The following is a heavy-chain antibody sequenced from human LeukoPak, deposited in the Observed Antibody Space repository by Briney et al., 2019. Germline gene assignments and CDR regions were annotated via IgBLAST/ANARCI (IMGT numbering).Heavy chain of an antibody. D-gene: IGHD3-22*01. CDR3: ARETPTDYYDSSGPLDY. CDR2: ISSSSSYI. CDR1: GFTFSSYS. Sequence: GGSLRLSCAASGFTFSSYSMNWVRQAPGKGLEWVSSISSSSSYIYYADSVKGRFTISRDNAKNSLYLQMNSLRAEDTAVYYCARETPTDYYDSSGPLDYWGQGTLVTVSS. J-gene: IGHJ4*02. V-gene: IGHV3-21*01.